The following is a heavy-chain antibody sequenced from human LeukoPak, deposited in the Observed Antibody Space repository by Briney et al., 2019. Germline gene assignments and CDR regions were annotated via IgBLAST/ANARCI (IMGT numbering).Heavy chain of an antibody. CDR2: ISYDGSNK. CDR1: GFTFSSYG. D-gene: IGHD2-2*01. J-gene: IGHJ4*02. V-gene: IGHV3-30*18. CDR3: AKDYCSSTSCYGIDY. Sequence: PGRSLRLSCVASGFTFSSYGMHWVRQAPGKGLEWVAVISYDGSNKYYADSVKGRFTISRDNSKNTLYLQMNSLRAEDTAVYYCAKDYCSSTSCYGIDYWGQGTLVTVSS.